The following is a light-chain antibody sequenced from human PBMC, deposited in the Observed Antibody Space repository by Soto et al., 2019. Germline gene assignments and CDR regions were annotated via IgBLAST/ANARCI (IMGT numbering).Light chain of an antibody. CDR1: QSVSSH. CDR3: QHYSSTPPI. CDR2: DAS. V-gene: IGKV3-15*01. J-gene: IGKJ3*01. Sequence: IVITQSPATLSVSPGEGATVSCRASQSVSSHLAWYQHKPGQAPRLLFYDASTRATGIPARFSGSGSGTDFTLTISSLQAEDVAVYYCQHYSSTPPIFGPGTKVDI.